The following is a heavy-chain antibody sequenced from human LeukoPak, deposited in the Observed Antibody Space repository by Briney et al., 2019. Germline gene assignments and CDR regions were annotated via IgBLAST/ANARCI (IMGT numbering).Heavy chain of an antibody. V-gene: IGHV3-23*01. CDR1: GFTFGNYA. Sequence: PGGSLRLSCAASGFTFGNYAMTWVRQAPGKGLEWVSTISNSGGSTYYADSVKGRFTISRDNSRNTLYLQMNSLRAEDTAVYFCASGWYYFDYWGQGTLVTVSS. CDR3: ASGWYYFDY. J-gene: IGHJ4*02. CDR2: ISNSGGST. D-gene: IGHD6-19*01.